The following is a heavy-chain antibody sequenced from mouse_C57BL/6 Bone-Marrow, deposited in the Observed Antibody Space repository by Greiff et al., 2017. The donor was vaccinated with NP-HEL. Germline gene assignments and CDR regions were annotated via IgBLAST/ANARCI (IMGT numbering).Heavy chain of an antibody. CDR1: GYTFTSYW. CDR2: INPSSGYT. D-gene: IGHD4-1*02. J-gene: IGHJ3*01. CDR3: AINWDEETWFAY. Sequence: QVHVKQSGAELAKPGASVKLSCKASGYTFTSYWMHWVKQRPGQGLEWIGYINPSSGYTKYNQKFKDKATWTADKSSSTAYMQLSSLTYEDSAVYYCAINWDEETWFAYWGQGTLVTVSA. V-gene: IGHV1-7*01.